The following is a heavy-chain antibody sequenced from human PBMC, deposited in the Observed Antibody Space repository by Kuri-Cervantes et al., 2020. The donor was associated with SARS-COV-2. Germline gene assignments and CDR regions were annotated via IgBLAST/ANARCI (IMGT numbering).Heavy chain of an antibody. D-gene: IGHD4-17*01. CDR2: FDPEAGET. Sequence: ASVKVSCKVSGYTLTELSMHWVRQAPGKGLEWMGGFDPEAGETIYAQKFQGRVTMTEDTSTDTAYMELSSLRSDDTAIYYCAGGFDYGDYPYYYGMDVWGQGTTVTVSS. J-gene: IGHJ6*02. CDR3: AGGFDYGDYPYYYGMDV. V-gene: IGHV1-24*01. CDR1: GYTLTELS.